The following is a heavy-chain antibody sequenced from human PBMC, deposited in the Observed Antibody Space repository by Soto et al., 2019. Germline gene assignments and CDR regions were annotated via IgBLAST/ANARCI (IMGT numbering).Heavy chain of an antibody. CDR3: ARDRRGGWSQFFDF. CDR1: GGTFSSYA. Sequence: QVQLVQSGAEVKKPGSSVKVSCKASGGTFSSYAISWVRQAPGQGLEWMGGIIPIFGTANYAQKFQGRVTITADESTSTAYMGLSSLRSEDTAVYYCARDRRGGWSQFFDFWGQGTLVTVSS. CDR2: IIPIFGTA. V-gene: IGHV1-69*01. D-gene: IGHD6-19*01. J-gene: IGHJ4*02.